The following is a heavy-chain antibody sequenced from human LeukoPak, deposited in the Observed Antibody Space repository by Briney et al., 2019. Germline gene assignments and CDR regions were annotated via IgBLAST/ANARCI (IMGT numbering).Heavy chain of an antibody. D-gene: IGHD1-26*01. V-gene: IGHV3-48*03. CDR1: GFTFSRYD. CDR3: ARVSSGSYYILDY. Sequence: GGSLRLSCAAYGFTFSRYDINWVRQAPGKGREWDSYISGSGSTIYYADSVKGRLTISRDNAKNSLYLQMSSLRAEDTAVYYCARVSSGSYYILDYWGQGTLVTVSS. J-gene: IGHJ4*02. CDR2: ISGSGSTI.